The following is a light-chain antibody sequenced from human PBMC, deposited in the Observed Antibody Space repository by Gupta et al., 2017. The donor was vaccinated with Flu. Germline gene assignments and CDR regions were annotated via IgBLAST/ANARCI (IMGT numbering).Light chain of an antibody. CDR2: AAS. J-gene: IGKJ5*01. CDR3: LQHNSYPLT. CDR1: D. V-gene: IGKV1-17*01. Sequence: DLGFYQQKPGKEPNLLIYAASTLKSGVPSTFSGSGSGTEFTLTISSLQPEDFATYYCLQHNSYPLTFGQGTRLEI.